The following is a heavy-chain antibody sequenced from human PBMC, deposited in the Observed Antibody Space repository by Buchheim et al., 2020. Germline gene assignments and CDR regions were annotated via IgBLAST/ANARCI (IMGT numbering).Heavy chain of an antibody. V-gene: IGHV3-33*01. CDR2: IWSDGSKK. Sequence: QVQLVESGGGVVQPGRSLRLSCAASGFTFRNYGMHWVRQAPGKGLEWVAVIWSDGSKKYYADSVKGRFTISRDTSKNTLYLQMNSLRAEDTAVFCCARQGATQVGYGMDVWGQGTT. J-gene: IGHJ6*02. CDR1: GFTFRNYG. CDR3: ARQGATQVGYGMDV. D-gene: IGHD1-26*01.